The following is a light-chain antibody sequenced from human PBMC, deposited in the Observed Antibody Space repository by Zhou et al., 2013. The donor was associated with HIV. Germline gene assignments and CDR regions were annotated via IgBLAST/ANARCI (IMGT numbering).Light chain of an antibody. CDR2: GAS. CDR1: QDISNY. CDR3: LQHNSFVWT. Sequence: DVQMTQSPSAMSASVGDRVTITCRASQDISNYVAWFQQKPGQVPKCLIYGASSLQSGVPSRFSGSGSGTEFTLTISSLQPEDVASYYCLQHNSFVWTFGQGTNGGKSN. J-gene: IGKJ1*01. V-gene: IGKV1-17*03.